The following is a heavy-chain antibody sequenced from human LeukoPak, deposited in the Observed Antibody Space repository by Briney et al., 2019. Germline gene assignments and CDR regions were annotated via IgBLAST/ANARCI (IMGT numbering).Heavy chain of an antibody. D-gene: IGHD4-17*01. Sequence: GGSLRLSCAASGFTFSSYSMNWVRQAPGKGLEWVSSISSSSSYIYYADSVKGRFTISRDNAKNSLYLQMNSLRAEDTAVYYCAREPDYGDYQPFFDYWGQGTLVTVSS. CDR1: GFTFSSYS. CDR3: AREPDYGDYQPFFDY. CDR2: ISSSSSYI. J-gene: IGHJ4*02. V-gene: IGHV3-21*01.